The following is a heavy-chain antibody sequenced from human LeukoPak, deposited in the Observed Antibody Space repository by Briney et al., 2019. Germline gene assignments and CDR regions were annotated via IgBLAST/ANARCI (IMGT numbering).Heavy chain of an antibody. J-gene: IGHJ4*02. CDR1: GFTVSSNY. CDR3: AKVGDGYNLDY. D-gene: IGHD5-24*01. V-gene: IGHV3-66*01. Sequence: GGSPRLSCAASGFTVSSNYMSWVRQAPGKGLEWVSVIYSGGSTYYADSVKGRFTISRDNSKNTLYLQMNSLRAEDTAVYYCAKVGDGYNLDYWGQGTLVTVSS. CDR2: IYSGGST.